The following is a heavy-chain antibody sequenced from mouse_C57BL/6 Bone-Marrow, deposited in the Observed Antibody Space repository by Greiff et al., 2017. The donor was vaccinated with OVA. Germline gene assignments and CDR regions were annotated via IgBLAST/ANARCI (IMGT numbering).Heavy chain of an antibody. J-gene: IGHJ3*01. V-gene: IGHV1-5*01. CDR1: VYTFTSYW. D-gene: IGHD4-1*01. CDR3: TRSGRTGTGRFAY. CDR2: IYPGNSDT. Sequence: EVQLQESGTVLARPGASVKMSCKTSVYTFTSYWMHWVKQRPGQGLEWIGAIYPGNSDTSYNQKFKGKAKLTAVTSASTAYMELSSLTNEDSAVYYCTRSGRTGTGRFAYWGQGTLVTVSA.